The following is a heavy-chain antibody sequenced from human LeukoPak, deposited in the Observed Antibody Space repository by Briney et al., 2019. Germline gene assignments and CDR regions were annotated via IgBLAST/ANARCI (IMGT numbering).Heavy chain of an antibody. Sequence: GGSLRLSXSASGFSCRSYWMSWIRQAPGKGLEWVAHINEDGSEKYYVDSVNGRFFISRDNAAKSLSLQMNRLRDADTAVYYCARVSVGAPSFDYWGQGNLVTVSS. D-gene: IGHD1-26*01. J-gene: IGHJ4*02. CDR3: ARVSVGAPSFDY. CDR1: GFSCRSYW. V-gene: IGHV3-7*01. CDR2: INEDGSEK.